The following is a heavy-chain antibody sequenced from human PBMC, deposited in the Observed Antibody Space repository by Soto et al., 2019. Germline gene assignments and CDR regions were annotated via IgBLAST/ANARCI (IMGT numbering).Heavy chain of an antibody. J-gene: IGHJ4*02. D-gene: IGHD4-17*01. CDR3: ARSGDYEDYFDY. CDR1: GGSISSGGYY. Sequence: QVQLQESGPGLVKPSQTLSLTCTVSGGSISSGGYYWSWIRQHPGKGLEWIGYIYYSGSTYYNPSLKSRXXIXVXXSKNQFSLKLSSVTAADTAVYYCARSGDYEDYFDYWGQGTLVTVSS. CDR2: IYYSGST. V-gene: IGHV4-31*03.